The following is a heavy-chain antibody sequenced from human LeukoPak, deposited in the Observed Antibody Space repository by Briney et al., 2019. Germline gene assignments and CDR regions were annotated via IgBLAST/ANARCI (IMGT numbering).Heavy chain of an antibody. CDR2: ISSSGSTI. J-gene: IGHJ6*03. Sequence: HPGGSLRLSCAASGFTFSSYWMSWVRQAPGKGLEWVSYISSSGSTIYHADSVKGRFSISRDNARNLVYLQMDYLRVEDTAVYYCARAPVEPYYSYYYMDVWGKGTTVTISS. CDR1: GFTFSSYW. V-gene: IGHV3-48*04. D-gene: IGHD5-24*01. CDR3: ARAPVEPYYSYYYMDV.